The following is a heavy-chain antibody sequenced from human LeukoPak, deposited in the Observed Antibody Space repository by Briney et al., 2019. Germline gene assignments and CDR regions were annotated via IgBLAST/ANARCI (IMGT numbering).Heavy chain of an antibody. J-gene: IGHJ4*02. CDR1: GFTFSSYE. V-gene: IGHV3-48*03. Sequence: GGSLRLSCAASGFTFSSYEMNWVRQAPGKGLEWVSYISSSGSTIYYADSVKGRFTISRDNAKNSLYLQMNCLRAEDTAVYYCARSQGYYDSSGYYIRWGQGTLVTVSS. D-gene: IGHD3-22*01. CDR3: ARSQGYYDSSGYYIR. CDR2: ISSSGSTI.